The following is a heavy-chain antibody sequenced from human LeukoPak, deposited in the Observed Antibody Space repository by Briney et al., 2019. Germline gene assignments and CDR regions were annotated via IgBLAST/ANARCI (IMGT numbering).Heavy chain of an antibody. CDR2: IYYSGDT. Sequence: SETLSLTCTVSGGSISSYYWNWIRQTPGKGLEWIGYIYYSGDTNYNPSLKSRVTISVDTSKNQFSLKLSSVTAADTAVYYCARVRRIQLWLDYWGQGTLVTVSS. CDR3: ARVRRIQLWLDY. V-gene: IGHV4-59*08. D-gene: IGHD5-18*01. CDR1: GGSISSYY. J-gene: IGHJ4*02.